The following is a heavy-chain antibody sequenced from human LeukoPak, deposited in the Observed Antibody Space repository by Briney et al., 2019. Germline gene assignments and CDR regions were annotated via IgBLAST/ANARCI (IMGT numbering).Heavy chain of an antibody. CDR2: ISGSGGST. CDR3: AKGSAAGFAYYYMDV. Sequence: PGGSLRLSCAASGFTFSSYAMHWVRQAPGKGLEWVSAISGSGGSTYYADSVKGRFTISRDNSKNTLYLQMNSLRAEDTAVYYCAKGSAAGFAYYYMDVWGKGTTVTVSS. D-gene: IGHD6-13*01. CDR1: GFTFSSYA. V-gene: IGHV3-23*01. J-gene: IGHJ6*03.